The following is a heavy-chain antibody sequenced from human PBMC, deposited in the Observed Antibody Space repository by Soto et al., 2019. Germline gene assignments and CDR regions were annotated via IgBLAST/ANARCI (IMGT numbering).Heavy chain of an antibody. D-gene: IGHD6-13*01. V-gene: IGHV3-23*01. CDR2: ISGSGGST. Sequence: EVQLLESGGGLVQPGGSLRLSCAASGFTFSSHAMSWVRQAPGKGLEWVSAISGSGGSTYYADSVKGRFTISRDNSKNTMYLQMNSLRAEDTAVYYCAKDFRGSSWNYFDYWGQGTLVTVSS. CDR1: GFTFSSHA. J-gene: IGHJ4*02. CDR3: AKDFRGSSWNYFDY.